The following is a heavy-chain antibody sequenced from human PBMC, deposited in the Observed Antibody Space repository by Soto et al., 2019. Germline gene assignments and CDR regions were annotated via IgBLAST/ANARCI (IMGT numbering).Heavy chain of an antibody. V-gene: IGHV3-48*01. Sequence: EVQLVESGGGLVQPGGSLRLSCAASGFTFSSYSMNWVRQAPGKGLEWVSYISSSSSTIYYADSVKGRFTISRDNAKNSLYLQMNSLRAEETAVYYCARDFSLCPLNGVCYPNWFDPWGQGTLVTVSS. CDR1: GFTFSSYS. J-gene: IGHJ5*02. D-gene: IGHD2-8*01. CDR2: ISSSSSTI. CDR3: ARDFSLCPLNGVCYPNWFDP.